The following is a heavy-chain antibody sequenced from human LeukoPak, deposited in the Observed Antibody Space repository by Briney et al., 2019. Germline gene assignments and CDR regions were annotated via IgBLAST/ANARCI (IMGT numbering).Heavy chain of an antibody. J-gene: IGHJ4*02. CDR3: ARGNPEDGYSSSWYLPLFDY. CDR1: GGSFSGYY. Sequence: PSETLSLTCAVYGGSFSGYYWSWIRQVPGKGPEWIGEIDHSGRTNANSSLRSRVTISVDMSKNQFSLRLNSVTAADTAVYYCARGNPEDGYSSSWYLPLFDYWGQGTLVTVSS. CDR2: IDHSGRT. V-gene: IGHV4-34*01. D-gene: IGHD6-13*01.